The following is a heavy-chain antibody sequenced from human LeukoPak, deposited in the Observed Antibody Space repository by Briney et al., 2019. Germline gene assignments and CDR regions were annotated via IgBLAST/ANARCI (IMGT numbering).Heavy chain of an antibody. CDR2: INHSGST. V-gene: IGHV4-34*01. Sequence: ESLRLSCVTSGFTFSNYEMSWVRQAPGKGLEWIGEINHSGSTNYNPSLKSRVTISVDTSKNQFSLKLSSVTAADTAVYYCARLYGVLYWGQGTLVTVSS. CDR3: ARLYGVLY. CDR1: GFTFSNYE. D-gene: IGHD2-8*01. J-gene: IGHJ4*02.